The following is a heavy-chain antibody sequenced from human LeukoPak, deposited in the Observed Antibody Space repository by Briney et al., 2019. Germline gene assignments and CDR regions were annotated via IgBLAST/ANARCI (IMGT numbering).Heavy chain of an antibody. CDR1: GFTVSSNY. CDR2: IYSGGST. J-gene: IGHJ4*02. CDR3: ARASSGFLTTDY. V-gene: IGHV3-53*01. Sequence: GGSLRLSCAASGFTVSSNYMSWVRQAPGKGLEWVSVIYSGGSTYYADSVKGRFTISRDNSKNTLYLQMNSLRAEDTAVYYCARASSGFLTTDYWGQGTLVTVSS. D-gene: IGHD6-19*01.